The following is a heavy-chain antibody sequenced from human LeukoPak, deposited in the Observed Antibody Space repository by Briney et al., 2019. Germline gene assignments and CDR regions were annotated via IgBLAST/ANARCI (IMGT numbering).Heavy chain of an antibody. CDR2: ISGSGGST. CDR3: AKDPFIVVVPAAPWDDAFDI. CDR1: GFTFSSYA. V-gene: IGHV3-23*01. J-gene: IGHJ3*02. Sequence: GGSLRLSCAASGFTFSSYAMSWVRQAPGKGLEWVSAISGSGGSTYYADSVKGRFTISRDNSKNTLYLQMNSLRAEDTAAYYCAKDPFIVVVPAAPWDDAFDIWGQGTMVTVSS. D-gene: IGHD2-2*01.